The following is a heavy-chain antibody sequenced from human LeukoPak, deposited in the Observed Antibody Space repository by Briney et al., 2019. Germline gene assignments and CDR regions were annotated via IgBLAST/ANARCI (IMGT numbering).Heavy chain of an antibody. J-gene: IGHJ5*02. Sequence: AASVKVSCKASGYTFTSYYMHWVRQAPGQRLEWMGWINAGNGNTKYSQKFQGRVTITRDTSASTAYMELSSLRSEDTAVYYCARDSEGLWGYCSGGSCYHNWFDPWGQGTLVTVSS. CDR1: GYTFTSYY. CDR3: ARDSEGLWGYCSGGSCYHNWFDP. D-gene: IGHD2-15*01. V-gene: IGHV1-3*01. CDR2: INAGNGNT.